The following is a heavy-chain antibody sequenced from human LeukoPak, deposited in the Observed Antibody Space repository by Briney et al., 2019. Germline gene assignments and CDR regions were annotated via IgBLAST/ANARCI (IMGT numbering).Heavy chain of an antibody. V-gene: IGHV3-48*01. D-gene: IGHD3-10*01. CDR2: ISSSSSTI. CDR1: GFTFSSYS. J-gene: IGHJ3*02. CDR3: ARYGHAFDI. Sequence: GGSLRLSCAASGFTFSSYSMNWVRQAPGKGLEWVSYISSSSSTIYYADSVKGRFTISRDNAKNSLYLQMNSLRAEDTAVYYCARYGHAFDIWGQGTMVTVSS.